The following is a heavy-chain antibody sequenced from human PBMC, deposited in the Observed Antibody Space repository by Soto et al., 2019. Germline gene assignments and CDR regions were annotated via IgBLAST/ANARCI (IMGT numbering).Heavy chain of an antibody. CDR1: GYRFTSYW. CDR2: IDPTDSYT. V-gene: IGHV5-10-1*01. D-gene: IGHD4-17*01. Sequence: EVQLVQSGAELKKPGESLRISCKGSGYRFTSYWISWVRQMPGKGLEWMGRIDPTDSYTNYSPSFHGHVTISADKSLSTAYLHWSSLKASGTAMYYCATVRYGQYFFYGMDVWGQGTTVTVSS. J-gene: IGHJ6*02. CDR3: ATVRYGQYFFYGMDV.